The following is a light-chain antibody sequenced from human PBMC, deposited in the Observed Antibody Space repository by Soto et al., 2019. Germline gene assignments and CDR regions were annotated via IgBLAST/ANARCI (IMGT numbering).Light chain of an antibody. Sequence: QSALTQPRSVSGAPGQSVTISCTGTSTEVGGCKYVSWYQQHPGKAPKLMIYDVSKRPSGVPDRFSGSKSGNSASLTISGLQDEDEADYRCCALGLSDNVVFGGGTKLTVL. CDR2: DVS. CDR1: STEVGGCKY. V-gene: IGLV2-11*01. CDR3: CALGLSDNVV. J-gene: IGLJ2*01.